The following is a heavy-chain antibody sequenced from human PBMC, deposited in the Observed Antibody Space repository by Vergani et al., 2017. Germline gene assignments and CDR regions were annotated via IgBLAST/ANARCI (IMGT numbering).Heavy chain of an antibody. CDR3: ARHLAYXGGDCYPYYYGMDV. V-gene: IGHV4-39*01. CDR1: GCSISSSSYY. J-gene: IGHJ6*02. CDR2: IYYSEST. Sequence: QLQLQESGPGLVKPSETLPLTCTVPGCSISSSSYYWGWIRQPPGKGLEWIGSIYYSESTYYNPSLKSRVTISVDTSKNQFSLKLSSVTAADTSVYYCARHLAYXGGDCYPYYYGMDVWGQGTTVTVSS. D-gene: IGHD2-21*02.